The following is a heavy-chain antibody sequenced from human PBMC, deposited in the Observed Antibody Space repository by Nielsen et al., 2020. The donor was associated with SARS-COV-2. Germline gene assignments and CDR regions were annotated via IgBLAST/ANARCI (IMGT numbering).Heavy chain of an antibody. CDR3: ARGGGYSYGALDY. Sequence: SETLSLTCTVSGASLSSGSYYWSWIRQPPGKGLEWIGEINHSGSTNYNPSLKSRVTISVDTSKNQFSLKLSSVTAADTAVYYCARGGGYSYGALDYWGQGTLVTVSS. CDR1: GASLSSGSYY. CDR2: INHSGST. V-gene: IGHV4-39*07. D-gene: IGHD5-18*01. J-gene: IGHJ4*02.